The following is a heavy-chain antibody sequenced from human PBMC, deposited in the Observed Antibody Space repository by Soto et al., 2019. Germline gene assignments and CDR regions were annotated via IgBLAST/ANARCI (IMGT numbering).Heavy chain of an antibody. D-gene: IGHD3-9*01. CDR1: GGGFSGYY. CDR3: ASLRRRSLNY. CDR2: INHSGST. Sequence: ASGTPSLPCAVYGGGFSGYYWGWVRQPPGKGLEWIGEINHSGSTNYNPSLKSRVTISVDTSKNQFSLKLSYVTAADTAVYYCASLRRRSLNYWGQGTLVTVSS. V-gene: IGHV4-34*01. J-gene: IGHJ4*02.